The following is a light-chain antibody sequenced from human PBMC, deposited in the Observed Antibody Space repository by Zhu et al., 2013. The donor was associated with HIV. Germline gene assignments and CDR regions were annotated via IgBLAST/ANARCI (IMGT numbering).Light chain of an antibody. CDR2: LGS. J-gene: IGKJ4*01. V-gene: IGKV2-28*01. CDR3: MQSLQTRPS. CDR1: QSLLDGSGHHY. Sequence: DIDLTQSPLSLPVTLGEAASISCTSSQSLLDGSGHHYLSWYLQKPGQSPQLLIYLGSSRASGVPDRFSGSGSGSSFTLQISKVEADDAGIYYCMQSLQTRPSFGGGTQVQIK.